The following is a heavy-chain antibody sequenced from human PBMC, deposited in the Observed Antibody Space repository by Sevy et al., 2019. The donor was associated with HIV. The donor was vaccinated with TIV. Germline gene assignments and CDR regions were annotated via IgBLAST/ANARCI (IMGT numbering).Heavy chain of an antibody. V-gene: IGHV3-7*01. Sequence: GGYLRLSCAASGLTFSSYWMTWVRQAPGKGLEWMANINQGGSQEYYVDSVKGRFTISRDNAKNSLYLQINSLRAEDPAVYYCATIVPAGVPAEYFQHWGQGTLVTVSS. J-gene: IGHJ1*01. CDR1: GLTFSSYW. D-gene: IGHD2-2*01. CDR3: ATIVPAGVPAEYFQH. CDR2: INQGGSQE.